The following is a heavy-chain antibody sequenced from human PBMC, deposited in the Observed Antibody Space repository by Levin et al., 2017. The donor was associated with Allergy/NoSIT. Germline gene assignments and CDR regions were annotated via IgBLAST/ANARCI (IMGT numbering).Heavy chain of an antibody. CDR2: MSYDERNK. CDR3: AKIQSSGESYWGYYYGLDV. D-gene: IGHD7-27*01. J-gene: IGHJ6*02. V-gene: IGHV3-30*18. CDR1: GFTLTNYG. Sequence: PGGSLRLSCAASGFTLTNYGMHWVRQAPGKGLEWVAVMSYDERNKYYSDSVKGRFIIARDSSKNTVYLQVNNLRFEDTAVYYCAKIQSSGESYWGYYYGLDVWGQGTTVTVSS.